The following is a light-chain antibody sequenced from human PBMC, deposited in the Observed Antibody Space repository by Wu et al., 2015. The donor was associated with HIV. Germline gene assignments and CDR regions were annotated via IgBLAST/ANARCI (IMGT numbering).Light chain of an antibody. Sequence: EIVLTQSPATLSLSPGERATLSCRASQSVSSYLAWYQQKPGQAPRLLIYGASTRATGIPARFSGSGSGTEFTLTISSMQSEDFAVYYCQQYNNWPPWTFGQGTRVELK. CDR3: QQYNNWPPWT. CDR2: GAS. CDR1: QSVSSY. V-gene: IGKV3-15*01. J-gene: IGKJ1*01.